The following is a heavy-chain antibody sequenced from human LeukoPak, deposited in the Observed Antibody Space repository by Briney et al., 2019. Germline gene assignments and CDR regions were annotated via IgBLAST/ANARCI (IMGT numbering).Heavy chain of an antibody. CDR1: GFTFSTYS. V-gene: IGHV3-48*01. D-gene: IGHD3-16*02. CDR3: ARGTAGYHSSYFDY. J-gene: IGHJ4*02. Sequence: GGSLRLSCAASGFTFSTYSMNWVRQAPGKGLEWVSYISSSSSTIYYADSVKGRFTISRDNAKNSLYLQMNSLRAEDTAVYYCARGTAGYHSSYFDYWGQGTLVTVSS. CDR2: ISSSSSTI.